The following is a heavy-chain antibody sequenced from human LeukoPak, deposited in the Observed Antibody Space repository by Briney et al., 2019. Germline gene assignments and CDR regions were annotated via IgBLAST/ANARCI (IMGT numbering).Heavy chain of an antibody. J-gene: IGHJ4*02. Sequence: PGGSLRLSCAASGFTFGTYAMSWVRQAPGKGLEWVSGISWNSGSIGYADSVKGRFTISRDNAKNSLYLQMNSLRAEDTALYYCAKDIEALVGGYFDYWGQGTLVTVSS. D-gene: IGHD6-6*01. CDR1: GFTFGTYA. V-gene: IGHV3-9*01. CDR3: AKDIEALVGGYFDY. CDR2: ISWNSGSI.